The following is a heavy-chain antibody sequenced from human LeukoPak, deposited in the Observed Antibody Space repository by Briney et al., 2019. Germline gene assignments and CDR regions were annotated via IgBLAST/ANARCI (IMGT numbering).Heavy chain of an antibody. CDR2: ISYDGSNK. CDR1: GFTFSSYG. J-gene: IGHJ5*02. V-gene: IGHV3-30*18. D-gene: IGHD2-15*01. CDR3: AKDLGVVVAANWFDP. Sequence: PGRSLRLSCAASGFTFSSYGMHWVRQAPGKGLEWVAVISYDGSNKYYADSVKGQFTISRDNSKNTLYLQMNSLRAEDTAVYYCAKDLGVVVAANWFDPWGQGTLVAVSS.